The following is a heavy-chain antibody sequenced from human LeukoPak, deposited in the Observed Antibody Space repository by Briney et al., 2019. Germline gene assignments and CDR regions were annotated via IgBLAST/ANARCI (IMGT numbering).Heavy chain of an antibody. CDR3: ATDPKIMISFGGVIRDLDY. CDR1: GYTFSNAC. J-gene: IGHJ4*02. V-gene: IGHV3-15*01. Sequence: GGSLRLSCVVSGYTFSNACMSWVRQAPGKGLEWVGRIKSKTDGGTTDYAAPVKGRFNISRDDSKNTLYLQMSSLKTEDTAVYYCATDPKIMISFGGVIRDLDYWGQGTLVTVSS. CDR2: IKSKTDGGTT. D-gene: IGHD3-16*01.